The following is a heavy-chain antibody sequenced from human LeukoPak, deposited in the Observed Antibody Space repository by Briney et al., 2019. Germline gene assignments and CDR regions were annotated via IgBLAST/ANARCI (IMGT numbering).Heavy chain of an antibody. D-gene: IGHD3-10*01. CDR2: ISAYNGNT. Sequence: ASVKVSCRASGYTFTSYGISWVRQPPGQGLEWMGWISAYNGNTNYAQKLQGRVTMTTDTSTSTAYMELRSLRSDDTAVYYCARGRLLWFGEFREPYYFDYWGQGTLVTVSS. CDR3: ARGRLLWFGEFREPYYFDY. J-gene: IGHJ4*02. V-gene: IGHV1-18*01. CDR1: GYTFTSYG.